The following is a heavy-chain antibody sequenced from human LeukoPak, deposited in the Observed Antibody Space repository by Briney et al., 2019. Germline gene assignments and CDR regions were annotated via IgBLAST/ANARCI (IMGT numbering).Heavy chain of an antibody. CDR3: ARADARSRSWFDP. CDR2: ISSSGSP. V-gene: IGHV4-61*02. J-gene: IGHJ5*02. D-gene: IGHD3-3*01. CDR1: GGSISSGSYF. Sequence: SETLSLTCTVSGGSISSGSYFWSWIRQPAGTGLEWIGRISSSGSPNYNPPLKSRVTMSVDTSENQFSLKLSSVTAADTAVYYCARADARSRSWFDPWGQGTLVTVSS.